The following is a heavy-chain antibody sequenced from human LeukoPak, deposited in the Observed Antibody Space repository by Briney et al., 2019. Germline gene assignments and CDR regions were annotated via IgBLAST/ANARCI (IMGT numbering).Heavy chain of an antibody. D-gene: IGHD3-10*01. CDR1: GFTFSNYW. J-gene: IGHJ5*02. Sequence: GGSLRLSCITSGFTFSNYWMTWVRQAPGKGLEWVANIHRDGSEKYLADSVRGRFTISRDDARDSLYLQMNSLRVDDTAVYYCVRGSSGRVVRGIAWAWFDPWGQGTLVTVSS. CDR2: IHRDGSEK. V-gene: IGHV3-7*05. CDR3: VRGSSGRVVRGIAWAWFDP.